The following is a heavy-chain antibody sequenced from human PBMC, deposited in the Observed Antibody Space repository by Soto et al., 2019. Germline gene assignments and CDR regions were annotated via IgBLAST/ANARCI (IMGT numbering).Heavy chain of an antibody. CDR2: IYYSGST. J-gene: IGHJ4*02. Sequence: SETLSLTCTVSGGSISSSSYYWGWIRQPPGKGLEWIGSIYYSGSTYYNPSLKSRVTISVDTSKNQFSLKLSSVTAADTAVYYCAGARKPAAMVGDYWGQGTLVTVSS. CDR1: GGSISSSSYY. D-gene: IGHD2-2*01. V-gene: IGHV4-39*01. CDR3: AGARKPAAMVGDY.